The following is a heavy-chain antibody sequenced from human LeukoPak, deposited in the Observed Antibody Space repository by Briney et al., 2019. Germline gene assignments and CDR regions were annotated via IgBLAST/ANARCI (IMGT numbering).Heavy chain of an antibody. J-gene: IGHJ4*02. Sequence: ASVKVSCKASRYTFSRYYIHWVRQAPGQGLEWMGMIYCSGGTTNYAQQFQGRVTMTRDTATSTVYMELSSLRSEDTAAFYCARSTSSSGRPLYYFDYWGQGSLLTVSS. CDR2: IYCSGGTT. CDR1: RYTFSRYY. V-gene: IGHV1-46*01. CDR3: ARSTSSSGRPLYYFDY. D-gene: IGHD1-26*01.